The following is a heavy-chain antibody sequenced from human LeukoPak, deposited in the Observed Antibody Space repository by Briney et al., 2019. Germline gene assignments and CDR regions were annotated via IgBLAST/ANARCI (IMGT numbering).Heavy chain of an antibody. CDR2: IIPIFGTA. CDR1: GGTFSSYA. J-gene: IGHJ4*02. CDR3: ARDRERSSGCRALGY. V-gene: IGHV1-69*13. D-gene: IGHD6-19*01. Sequence: GASVKVSCKASGGTFSSYAISWVRQAPGQGLEWMGGIIPIFGTANYAQKFQGRVTITADESTSTAYMELSSLRSEDTAVYYCARDRERSSGCRALGYWGQGTLVTVSS.